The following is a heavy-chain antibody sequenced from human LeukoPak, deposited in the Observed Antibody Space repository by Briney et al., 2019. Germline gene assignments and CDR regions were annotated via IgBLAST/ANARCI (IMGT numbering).Heavy chain of an antibody. J-gene: IGHJ4*02. Sequence: GRSLRLSCAASGFTFVDYAMHWVRQAPGKGLEWVSGISWNSGSIGYADSVKGRFTISRDNAKNSLYLQMDSLRAEDTALYYCAKGYCSSTSCSAFDYWGQGTLVTVSS. CDR3: AKGYCSSTSCSAFDY. CDR2: ISWNSGSI. D-gene: IGHD2-2*01. V-gene: IGHV3-9*01. CDR1: GFTFVDYA.